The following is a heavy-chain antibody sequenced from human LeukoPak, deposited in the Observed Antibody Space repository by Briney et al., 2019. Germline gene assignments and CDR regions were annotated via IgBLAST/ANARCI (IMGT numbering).Heavy chain of an antibody. J-gene: IGHJ6*02. CDR1: GYTFSHYW. V-gene: IGHV3-7*03. CDR3: ARGGGLDV. D-gene: IGHD3-16*01. Sequence: GGSLRLSCVASGYTFSHYWMSWVRQTPGKGLEWVASINHNGNVNYYVDSVKGRFTISRDNAKNSLYLQMSNLRAEDTAVYFCARGGGLDVWGQGATVTVSS. CDR2: INHNGNVN.